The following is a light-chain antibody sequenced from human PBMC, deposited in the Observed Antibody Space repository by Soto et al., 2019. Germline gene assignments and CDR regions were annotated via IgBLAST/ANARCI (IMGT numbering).Light chain of an antibody. J-gene: IGKJ1*01. CDR3: QHSTTWT. Sequence: SPGERATLSCRASQSVSVYLAWFQQKPGQPPRLLIYDASKRATGIPPRFSGSGSETDFTLTISSLQPEDFATYSCQHSTTWTFGQGTKVDIK. CDR1: QSVSVY. CDR2: DAS. V-gene: IGKV3-11*01.